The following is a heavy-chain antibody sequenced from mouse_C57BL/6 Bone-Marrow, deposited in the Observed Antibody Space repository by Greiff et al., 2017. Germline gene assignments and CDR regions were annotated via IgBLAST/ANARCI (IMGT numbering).Heavy chain of an antibody. D-gene: IGHD1-1*01. CDR2: IHPNSGST. Sequence: QVQLQQPGAELVKPGASVKLSCKASGYTFTSYWMHWVKQRPGQGLEWIGMIHPNSGSTNYNEKFKSKATLTVDKSSSTAYMQLSSLTSEDSAVYYCGITTVVATDYAMDYWGQGTSVTVSS. V-gene: IGHV1-64*01. CDR3: GITTVVATDYAMDY. CDR1: GYTFTSYW. J-gene: IGHJ4*01.